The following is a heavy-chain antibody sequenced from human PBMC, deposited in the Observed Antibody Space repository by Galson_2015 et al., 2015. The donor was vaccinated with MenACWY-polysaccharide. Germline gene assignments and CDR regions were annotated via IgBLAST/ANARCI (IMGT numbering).Heavy chain of an antibody. V-gene: IGHV4-59*01. CDR2: VSTNGRA. D-gene: IGHD1-26*01. CDR3: AREPTYSGSFGWFDS. Sequence: QPPGKGLEWIGYVSTNGRANQIPSLTSRVAISLDTSRNQFSLGLYSVTAADTAIYFCAREPTYSGSFGWFDSWGQGTLVTVSS. J-gene: IGHJ5*01.